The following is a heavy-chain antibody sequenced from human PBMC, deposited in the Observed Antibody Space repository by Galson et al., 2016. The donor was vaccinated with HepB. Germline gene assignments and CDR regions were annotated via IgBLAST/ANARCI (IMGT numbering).Heavy chain of an antibody. CDR1: GYTFTSCP. CDR3: ARAGGSLGVIGFDY. Sequence: SVKVSCKASGYTFTSCPIHWVRQAPGQGLEWMGWINAGNGNAKYSQKFQGGVTITRDTSESTAYMELSNLKSEDTAVYYCARAGGSLGVIGFDYWGQGTLVTVSS. J-gene: IGHJ4*02. D-gene: IGHD3-10*01. V-gene: IGHV1-3*01. CDR2: INAGNGNA.